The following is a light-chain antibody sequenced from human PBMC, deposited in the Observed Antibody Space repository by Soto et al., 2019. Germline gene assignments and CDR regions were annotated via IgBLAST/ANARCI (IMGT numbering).Light chain of an antibody. V-gene: IGKV1-5*03. CDR3: QQYDDYWT. J-gene: IGKJ1*01. Sequence: DIQMTQSPSTLSASVGDRVTITCQASQNINIWLAWYQQKPGKAPKLLIYRASNLESGVPSRFSGSGSGTEFTLTLISLQPDDSATYYCQQYDDYWTFGQGTKVEVK. CDR1: QNINIW. CDR2: RAS.